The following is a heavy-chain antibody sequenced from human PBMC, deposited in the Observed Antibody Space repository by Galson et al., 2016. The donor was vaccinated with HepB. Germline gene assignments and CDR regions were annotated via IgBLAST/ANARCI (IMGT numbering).Heavy chain of an antibody. CDR1: GFAFNTYA. D-gene: IGHD5-18*01. CDR2: VSGHAGST. CDR3: AKANTIMVTLGIYLDT. V-gene: IGHV3-23*01. J-gene: IGHJ5*02. Sequence: SLRLSCATSGFAFNTYAMNWVRQAPGKGLERVAGVSGHAGSTYYADSVKGRIAISRDNSKNTLFLQMNGLRADDTAVYYCAKANTIMVTLGIYLDTWGPGTLVTVSS.